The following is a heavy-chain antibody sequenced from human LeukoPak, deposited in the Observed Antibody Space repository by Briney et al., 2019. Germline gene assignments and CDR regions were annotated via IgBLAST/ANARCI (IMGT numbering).Heavy chain of an antibody. CDR2: ISRSGPT. Sequence: GGSLRLSCTTSGFTFSRYDMQWVRQAPGKGLEWVSGISRSGPTYYRDSVRGRFTISRDNSKNTLYLQMNSLRAEDTAVYYCAKGESFAFATWGQGTMVTVSS. D-gene: IGHD2-21*01. V-gene: IGHV3-23*01. CDR1: GFTFSRYD. CDR3: AKGESFAFAT. J-gene: IGHJ3*02.